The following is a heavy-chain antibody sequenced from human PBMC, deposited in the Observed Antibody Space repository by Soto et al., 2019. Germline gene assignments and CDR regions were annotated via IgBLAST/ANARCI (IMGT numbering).Heavy chain of an antibody. CDR2: ISAYNGNT. D-gene: IGHD5-12*01. V-gene: IGHV1-18*01. CDR3: ARVSDGYNFGD. CDR1: GYTFISYG. Sequence: QVQLVQSGAEVKKPGASVKVSCKASGYTFISYGISWVRQAPGQGLEWMGWISAYNGNTNYAQKLQGRVTMTTDTSTSTGYMELRSLRSDDTAVYFCARVSDGYNFGDWGQGTLVTVSS. J-gene: IGHJ4*02.